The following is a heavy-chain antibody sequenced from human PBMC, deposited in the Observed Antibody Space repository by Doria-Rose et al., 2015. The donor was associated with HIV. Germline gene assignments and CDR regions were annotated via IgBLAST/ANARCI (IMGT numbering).Heavy chain of an antibody. CDR3: ATTWSGYYLDY. Sequence: QVQLVQSGAEVKKPGSSVKVSCKASGGTFSRYPISWVRQAPGQGLEWMGRIIPVLGIRNYAEKFQGRVTITADESTSTAYIELNNLRSEDTAVYYCATTWSGYYLDYWGQGTLVTVSS. CDR1: GGTFSRYP. J-gene: IGHJ4*02. CDR2: IIPVLGIR. V-gene: IGHV1-69*04. D-gene: IGHD3-3*01.